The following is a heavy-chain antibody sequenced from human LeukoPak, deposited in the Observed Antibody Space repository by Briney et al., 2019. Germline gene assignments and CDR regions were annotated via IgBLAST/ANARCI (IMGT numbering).Heavy chain of an antibody. J-gene: IGHJ4*02. CDR3: ARIPMVRGDPVYYFDS. CDR1: GYTFTSYG. D-gene: IGHD3-10*01. Sequence: ASVKVSCKASGYTFTSYGISWVRQAPGQGFEWMGWISGYNGNTNYAQKVQGRVTMTTDTSTSTAYMELRSLRSDDTAVYYCARIPMVRGDPVYYFDSWGQGTLVTVSS. V-gene: IGHV1-18*04. CDR2: ISGYNGNT.